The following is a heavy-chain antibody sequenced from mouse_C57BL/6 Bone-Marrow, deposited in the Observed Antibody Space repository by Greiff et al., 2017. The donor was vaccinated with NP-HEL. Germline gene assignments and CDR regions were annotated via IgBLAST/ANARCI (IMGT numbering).Heavy chain of an antibody. CDR1: GFNIKNTY. CDR3: ARSAGLRIYAMDY. J-gene: IGHJ4*01. V-gene: IGHV14-3*01. CDR2: IDPANGNT. Sequence: EVKLQESVAELVRPGASVKLSCTASGFNIKNTYMHWVKQRPEQGLEWIGRIDPANGNTKYAPKFQGKATITADTSSNTAYLQLSSLTSEDTAIYYCARSAGLRIYAMDYWGQGTSVTVSS. D-gene: IGHD2-4*01.